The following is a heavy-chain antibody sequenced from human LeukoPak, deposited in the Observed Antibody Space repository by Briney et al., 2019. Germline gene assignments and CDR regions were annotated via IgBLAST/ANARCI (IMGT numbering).Heavy chain of an antibody. CDR3: ARASVVVAYYYYMDV. Sequence: SVRVSCKASGGTFSSYAISWVRQAPGQGLEWMGGIIPIFGTANYAQKFQGRVTITADKSTSTAYMELSSLRSEDTAVYYCARASVVVAYYYYMDVWGKGTTVTVSS. V-gene: IGHV1-69*06. D-gene: IGHD2-15*01. CDR1: GGTFSSYA. CDR2: IIPIFGTA. J-gene: IGHJ6*03.